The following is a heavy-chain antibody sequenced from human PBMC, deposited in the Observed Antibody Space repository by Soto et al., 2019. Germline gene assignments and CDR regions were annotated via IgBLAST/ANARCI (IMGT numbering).Heavy chain of an antibody. CDR1: GFTFSGSA. CDR3: TRHSSGWYRGGDY. CDR2: IRSKANSYAT. Sequence: EVQLVESGGGLVQPGGSLKLSCAASGFTFSGSAMHWVRQASGKGLEWVGRIRSKANSYATAYAASVKGRFTISRDDSKNTAYLQMNRLKTEDTAVYYCTRHSSGWYRGGDYWGQGTLVTVSS. V-gene: IGHV3-73*01. D-gene: IGHD6-19*01. J-gene: IGHJ4*02.